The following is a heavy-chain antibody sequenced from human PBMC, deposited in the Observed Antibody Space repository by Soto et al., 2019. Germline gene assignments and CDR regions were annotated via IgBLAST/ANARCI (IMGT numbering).Heavy chain of an antibody. CDR3: AMCPTVPEWGAYYYGRDV. CDR1: GYSFTSYW. J-gene: IGHJ6*02. V-gene: IGHV5-51*01. D-gene: IGHD3-3*01. Sequence: GESLKISCKGSGYSFTSYWIGWVRQMPGKGLEWMGIIYPGDSDTRYSPSFQGQVTISADKSISTAYLQWSSLKASDTAMYYCAMCPTVPEWGAYYYGRDVWGQGTTVTVAS. CDR2: IYPGDSDT.